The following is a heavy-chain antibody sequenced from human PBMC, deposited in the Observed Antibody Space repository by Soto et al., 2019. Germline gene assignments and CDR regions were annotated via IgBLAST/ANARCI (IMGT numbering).Heavy chain of an antibody. D-gene: IGHD4-4*01. Sequence: GGSLRLSCAASGFTFSSYWMTWVRQAPGKGLEWVANIKRDGTEKYYVDSVKGRFTISRDNSENSLYLQMDSLRAEDTAVYYCARAARGGDYTRIYYYYMDVWGKGTTVTVSS. CDR3: ARAARGGDYTRIYYYYMDV. J-gene: IGHJ6*03. CDR1: GFTFSSYW. V-gene: IGHV3-7*01. CDR2: IKRDGTEK.